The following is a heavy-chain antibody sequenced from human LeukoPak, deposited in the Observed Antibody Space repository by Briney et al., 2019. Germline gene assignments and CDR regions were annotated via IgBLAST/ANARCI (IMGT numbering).Heavy chain of an antibody. D-gene: IGHD3-10*01. CDR2: INHSGGT. J-gene: IGHJ4*02. V-gene: IGHV4-34*01. CDR1: GASFSGYS. CDR3: ARGVDYYGV. Sequence: ASETLSLTCAVYGASFSGYSWNWIRQPPVKGLEWIGEINHSGGTNYNPSLKSRVTISVDTSKKQFSLKLSSVTAADTAVYYCARGVDYYGVWGQGTLVTVSS.